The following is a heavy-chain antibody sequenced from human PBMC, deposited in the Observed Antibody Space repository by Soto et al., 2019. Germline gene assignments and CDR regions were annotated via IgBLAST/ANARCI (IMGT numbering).Heavy chain of an antibody. CDR3: ARAESNFYYYYGMDV. CDR2: IIPIFGTA. J-gene: IGHJ6*02. CDR1: GGTFSSYA. V-gene: IGHV1-69*13. Sequence: GASVKVSCKASGGTFSSYAISWVRQAPGQGLEWMGGIIPIFGTANYAQKFQGRVTITADESTSTAYMELSSLRSEDTAVYYCARAESNFYYYYGMDVWGQGTTVTVSS. D-gene: IGHD6-6*01.